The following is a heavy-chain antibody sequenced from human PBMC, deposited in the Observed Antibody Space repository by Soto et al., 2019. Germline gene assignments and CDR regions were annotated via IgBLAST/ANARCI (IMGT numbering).Heavy chain of an antibody. V-gene: IGHV4-59*01. CDR3: ARLQYTVVTALDI. Sequence: QLRESAPQLVNLSKTLSLTCGFPGVSSGVTFWGWIRRAPGKGRELVGYIYHTVNTNYNPALKSRVTISMDTSENQLSLQLSSVTAADTAVYYCARLQYTVVTALDIWGQGTMVTVSS. D-gene: IGHD2-15*01. CDR1: GVSSGVTF. CDR2: IYHTVNT. J-gene: IGHJ3*02.